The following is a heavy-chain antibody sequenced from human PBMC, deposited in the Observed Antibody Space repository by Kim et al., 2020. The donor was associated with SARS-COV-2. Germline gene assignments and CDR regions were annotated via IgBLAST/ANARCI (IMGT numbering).Heavy chain of an antibody. D-gene: IGHD3-22*01. Sequence: GGSLRLSCTASGFTFRDYAMSWFRQAPGKGLEWVGFIRSKAYGGTTEYAATVKGRFTISRDDSKSIHYLQMNSLKTADTAVYYCTRDRYYYDSSGYYTFDYWLQGPRATVS. CDR2: IRSKAYGGTT. CDR3: TRDRYYYDSSGYYTFDY. CDR1: GFTFRDYA. V-gene: IGHV3-49*03. J-gene: IGHJ4*02.